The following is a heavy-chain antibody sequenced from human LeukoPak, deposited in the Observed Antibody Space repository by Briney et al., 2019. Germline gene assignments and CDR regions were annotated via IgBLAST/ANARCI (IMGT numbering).Heavy chain of an antibody. CDR1: GFTLSSYG. D-gene: IGHD3-22*01. Sequence: GGSRRLSGAASGFTLSSYGMPWVRQAPAKGLEWVAVISYDGSNKYYADSVKGRFTISRDNSKNTLYLQMNSLRAEDTAVYYCAREYDSSGYLFDPWGQRTLVTVSS. CDR3: AREYDSSGYLFDP. V-gene: IGHV3-30*03. CDR2: ISYDGSNK. J-gene: IGHJ5*02.